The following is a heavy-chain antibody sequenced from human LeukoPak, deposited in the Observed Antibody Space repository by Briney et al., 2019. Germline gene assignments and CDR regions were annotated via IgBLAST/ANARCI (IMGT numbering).Heavy chain of an antibody. CDR2: IYWNDDK. J-gene: IGHJ3*02. V-gene: IGHV2-5*01. CDR1: GFSLSTSGVG. Sequence: KESGPTLVKPTQTLTLTCTFSGFSLSTSGVGVGWIRQPPGKALEWLALIYWNDDKRYSPSLKSRLTSTKETSKNQVVLKMTNMDPVDTATYYCAHSKGGDTPLSAFDIWGQGTMVTVSS. D-gene: IGHD4-17*01. CDR3: AHSKGGDTPLSAFDI.